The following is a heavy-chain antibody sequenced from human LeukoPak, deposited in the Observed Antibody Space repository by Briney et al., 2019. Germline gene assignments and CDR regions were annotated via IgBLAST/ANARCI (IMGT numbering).Heavy chain of an antibody. V-gene: IGHV3-7*01. D-gene: IGHD4-17*01. J-gene: IGHJ4*02. CDR3: AREASMTTVTIDY. CDR2: IKQDGSEK. Sequence: GGSLSLSCAASGFTFSSYWMSWVRQAPGKWLEWVANIKQDGSEKFYVDSVKGRFTISRDNAKNSLYLQMNSLRAKYTAVYYCAREASMTTVTIDYWGQGTLVTVSS. CDR1: GFTFSSYW.